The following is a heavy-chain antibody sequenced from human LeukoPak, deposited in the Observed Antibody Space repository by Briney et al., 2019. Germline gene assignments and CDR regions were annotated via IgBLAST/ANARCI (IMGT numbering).Heavy chain of an antibody. D-gene: IGHD2-2*01. J-gene: IGHJ6*02. CDR2: IYYSGST. CDR3: ASSSTSKYYYYYGMDV. Sequence: SETLSLTCTVSGGSISSYYWSWIRQPPGKGLEWIGYIYYSGSTNYNPSLKSRVTISVDTSKNQFSLKLSPVTAADTAVYYCASSSTSKYYYYYGMDVWGQGATVTVSS. CDR1: GGSISSYY. V-gene: IGHV4-59*01.